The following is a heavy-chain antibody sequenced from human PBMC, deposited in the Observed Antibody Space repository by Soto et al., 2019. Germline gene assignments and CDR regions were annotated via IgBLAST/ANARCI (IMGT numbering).Heavy chain of an antibody. J-gene: IGHJ6*02. CDR2: IYHSGST. CDR1: GYSISSGYY. V-gene: IGHV4-38-2*02. CDR3: ARERAPRAYYYYGMDV. Sequence: SETLSLTCAVSGYSISSGYYWGWIRQPPGKGLEWIGSIYHSGSTYYNPSLKSRVTISVDTSKNQFSLKLSSVTAADTAVYYCARERAPRAYYYYGMDVWGQGTTVTVSS.